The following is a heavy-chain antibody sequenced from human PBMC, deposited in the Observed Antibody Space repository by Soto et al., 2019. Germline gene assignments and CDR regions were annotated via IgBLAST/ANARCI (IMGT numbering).Heavy chain of an antibody. J-gene: IGHJ4*02. D-gene: IGHD2-15*01. CDR1: RFTFDDYA. Sequence: EVQLVESGGGLVQPGRSLRLSCASSRFTFDDYAMHWVRQTPGKGLEWVSGISWNSGSIGYADSVKGRFTISRDIAKNSLYLQMNSLRAEDTALYFSAKELGYCSGGSCYYFDYWGQGTLVTVSS. CDR2: ISWNSGSI. V-gene: IGHV3-9*01. CDR3: AKELGYCSGGSCYYFDY.